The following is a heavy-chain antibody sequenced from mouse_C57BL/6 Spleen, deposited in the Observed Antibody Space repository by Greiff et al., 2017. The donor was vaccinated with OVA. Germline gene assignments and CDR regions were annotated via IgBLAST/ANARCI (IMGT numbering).Heavy chain of an antibody. CDR2: IDPSDSET. CDR1: GYTFTSYW. D-gene: IGHD1-3*01. CDR3: ARSGYRYFDV. J-gene: IGHJ1*03. V-gene: IGHV1-52*01. Sequence: VQLKQPGAELVRPGSSVKLSCKASGYTFTSYWMHWVKQRPIQGLEWIGNIDPSDSETHYNQKFKDKATLTVDKSSSTAYMQLSSLTSEDSAVYYCARSGYRYFDVWGTGTTVTVSS.